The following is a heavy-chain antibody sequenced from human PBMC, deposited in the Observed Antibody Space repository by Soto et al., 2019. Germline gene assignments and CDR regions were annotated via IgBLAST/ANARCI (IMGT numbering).Heavy chain of an antibody. V-gene: IGHV3-7*03. J-gene: IGHJ4*02. D-gene: IGHD3-16*01. CDR3: VRVGRLGGY. CDR2: IKEDGSGK. CDR1: GFTFSSYW. Sequence: EVQLVESGGGLVQPGGCLRLSCTASGFTFSSYWMSWVRQAPGKGLGWVANIKEDGSGKYYVDSVKGRFSISRDNARNSLYLQMNSLRVEDTAVYYCVRVGRLGGYWGQGALVTVSS.